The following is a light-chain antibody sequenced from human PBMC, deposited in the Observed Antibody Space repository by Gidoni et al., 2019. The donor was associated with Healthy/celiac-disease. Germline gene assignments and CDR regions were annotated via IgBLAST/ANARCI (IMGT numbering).Light chain of an antibody. V-gene: IGLV2-14*01. Sequence: QSALTQSAAVSGSPGQSITISCTGTSSDVGGYNYVSWYQQHPGKAPNLMIYDVSNRPSGVSNRFSGSKSGNTASLTISGLQAEDEADYYCSSYTSSSTRVFGTGTKVTVL. CDR3: SSYTSSSTRV. J-gene: IGLJ1*01. CDR1: SSDVGGYNY. CDR2: DVS.